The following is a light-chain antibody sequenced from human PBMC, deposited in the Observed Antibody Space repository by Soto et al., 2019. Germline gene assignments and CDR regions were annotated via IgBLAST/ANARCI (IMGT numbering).Light chain of an antibody. Sequence: DIQMTQSPSTLSASVGDRVTLTCRASPSISSWLAWYQQKPGKAPKLLIYDASSLESGVPSRFSGSGSGTEFALTISSLQPDDFATYYCQRYNTYPYTFGQGTRLEIK. V-gene: IGKV1-5*01. CDR3: QRYNTYPYT. CDR1: PSISSW. CDR2: DAS. J-gene: IGKJ2*01.